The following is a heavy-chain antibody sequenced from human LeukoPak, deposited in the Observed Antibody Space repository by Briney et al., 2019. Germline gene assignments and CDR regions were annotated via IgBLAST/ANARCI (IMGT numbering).Heavy chain of an antibody. Sequence: GESLKISCKGSGFSFTSYWIGWVRQMPGKGLEYMGIIYPADSDTRYSPSFQGQVTISADKSISTAYLQWSSLKASDTAMYYCATFTYYYDSSGYSDAEYFQHWGQGTLVTVSS. CDR3: ATFTYYYDSSGYSDAEYFQH. J-gene: IGHJ1*01. D-gene: IGHD3-22*01. CDR2: IYPADSDT. V-gene: IGHV5-51*01. CDR1: GFSFTSYW.